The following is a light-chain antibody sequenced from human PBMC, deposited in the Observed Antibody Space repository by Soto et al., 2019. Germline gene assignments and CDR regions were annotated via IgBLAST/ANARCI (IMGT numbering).Light chain of an antibody. Sequence: DIQMTQSPSSLSASVGDRVTITCRASQGISTYLAWYQQKPGKVPKLLIYAASTLQSGVPSRFSGSGSGTDFTLTISSLQPEDVATYYCQKYNCAAWSFGQGTKVDIK. J-gene: IGKJ1*01. V-gene: IGKV1-27*01. CDR2: AAS. CDR1: QGISTY. CDR3: QKYNCAAWS.